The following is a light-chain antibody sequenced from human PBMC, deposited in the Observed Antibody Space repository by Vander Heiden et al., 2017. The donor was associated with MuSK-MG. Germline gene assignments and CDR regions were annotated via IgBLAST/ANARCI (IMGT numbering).Light chain of an antibody. V-gene: IGKV3-15*01. CDR2: GAS. CDR1: QSVSSN. J-gene: IGKJ4*01. Sequence: EIVMTQSPATLSVSPGERATLSCRASQSVSSNLAWYQQKPGQAPRLFIYGASTRATGIPARFSGSGSGTEFTLTISSLHSEDFAVYYCQQYNEWPLTFGGGTKVEIK. CDR3: QQYNEWPLT.